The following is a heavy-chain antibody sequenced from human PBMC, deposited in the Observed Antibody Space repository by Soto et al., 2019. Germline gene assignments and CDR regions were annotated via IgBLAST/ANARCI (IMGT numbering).Heavy chain of an antibody. Sequence: QVQLVQSGAEVKKPGSSVKVSCKASGGTFSSYTISWVRQAPGQGLEWMGRIIPILGIANYAQKFQGRVTITADKSTSTAYMELSSLRAEDTAVYYWSAYGSGSYSFDCWGQGTLVTVSS. D-gene: IGHD3-10*01. V-gene: IGHV1-69*02. CDR1: GGTFSSYT. CDR2: IIPILGIA. J-gene: IGHJ4*02. CDR3: SAYGSGSYSFDC.